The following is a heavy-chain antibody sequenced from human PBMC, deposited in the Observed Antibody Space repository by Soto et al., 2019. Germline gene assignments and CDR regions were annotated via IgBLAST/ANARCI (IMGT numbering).Heavy chain of an antibody. V-gene: IGHV3-30-3*01. D-gene: IGHD6-13*01. Sequence: PGGSLRLSCAASGFTFSSYAMHWVRQAPGKGLEWVAVISYDGSNKYYADSVKGRFTISRDNSKNTLYLQMNSLRAEDTAVYYCARDRTPIAAAAPGYWGQGTLVTVSS. CDR1: GFTFSSYA. J-gene: IGHJ4*02. CDR2: ISYDGSNK. CDR3: ARDRTPIAAAAPGY.